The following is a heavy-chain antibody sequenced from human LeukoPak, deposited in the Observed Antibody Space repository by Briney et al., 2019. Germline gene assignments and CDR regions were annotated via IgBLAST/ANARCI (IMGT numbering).Heavy chain of an antibody. CDR2: INWNGGST. CDR1: GFTFDDYG. CDR3: ARGIRGSSWYYFDY. V-gene: IGHV3-20*01. Sequence: GGSLRLSCAASGFTFDDYGMSWVRQAPGKGLEWVSGINWNGGSTGYAGSVKGRFTISRDNAKNSLYLQMNSLRAEDTALYHCARGIRGSSWYYFDYWGQGTLVTVSS. D-gene: IGHD6-13*01. J-gene: IGHJ4*02.